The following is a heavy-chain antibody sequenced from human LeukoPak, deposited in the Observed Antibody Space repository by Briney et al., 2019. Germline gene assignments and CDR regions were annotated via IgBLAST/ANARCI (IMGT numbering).Heavy chain of an antibody. CDR2: INHSGST. D-gene: IGHD3-10*01. V-gene: IGHV4-34*01. CDR3: ARGSPITMVRGVMRYFDY. CDR1: GGSFSGYY. J-gene: IGHJ4*02. Sequence: SETLSLTCAVDGGSFSGYYWSWIRQPPGKGLEWIGEINHSGSTNYNPSLKSRVTISVDTSKNQFSLKLSSVTAADTAVYYCARGSPITMVRGVMRYFDYWGQGTLVTVSS.